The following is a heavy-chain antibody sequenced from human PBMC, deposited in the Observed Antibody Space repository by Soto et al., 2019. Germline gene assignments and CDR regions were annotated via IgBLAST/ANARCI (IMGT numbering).Heavy chain of an antibody. V-gene: IGHV1-69*13. CDR3: ARSSLGGGNPPGFSYYYYGMDV. D-gene: IGHD2-15*01. Sequence: ASVKVSCKASGGTFSSYAISWVRQAPGQGLEWMGGIIPIFGTANYAQKFQGRVTITADESTSTAYMELSSLRSEDTAVYYCARSSLGGGNPPGFSYYYYGMDVWGQGTTVTVSS. J-gene: IGHJ6*02. CDR1: GGTFSSYA. CDR2: IIPIFGTA.